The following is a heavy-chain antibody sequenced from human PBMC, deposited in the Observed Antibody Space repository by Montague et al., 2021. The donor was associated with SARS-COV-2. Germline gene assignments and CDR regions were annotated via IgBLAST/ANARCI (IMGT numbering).Heavy chain of an antibody. V-gene: IGHV4-39*02. CDR1: GASITNNIDY. D-gene: IGHD3-22*01. CDR2: IYYTGNT. CDR3: ARLKRYFDSSGSPSAFDF. Sequence: SETLSLTCTVSGASITNNIDYWAWIRQPPGKGLEWIGSIYYTGNTYYTPSLKSRVTISGVTSKNHFTLKLSSVTAAETAVYYCARLKRYFDSSGSPSAFDFWGQGTKVTVSS. J-gene: IGHJ3*01.